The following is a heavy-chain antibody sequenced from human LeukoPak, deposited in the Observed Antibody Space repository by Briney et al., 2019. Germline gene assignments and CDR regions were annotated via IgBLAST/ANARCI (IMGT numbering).Heavy chain of an antibody. CDR2: IYHRGSA. J-gene: IGHJ4*02. D-gene: IGHD3-10*01. V-gene: IGHV4-59*01. CDR1: GGSISSYY. Sequence: SETLSLTCTVSGGSISSYYWTWIRQPPGKGLEWIGYIYHRGSANYNPSLKGRVTISVDTSKNQFSLTLSSVTAADTAVYYCARAGDYYVSGSYLGYWGQGTLVTVSS. CDR3: ARAGDYYVSGSYLGY.